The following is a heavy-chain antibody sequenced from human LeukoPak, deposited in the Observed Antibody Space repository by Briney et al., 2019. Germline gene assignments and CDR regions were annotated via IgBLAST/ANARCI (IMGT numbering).Heavy chain of an antibody. CDR3: ARGRRDTAMIIYYYYYYMDV. CDR2: INHSGST. V-gene: IGHV4-34*01. J-gene: IGHJ6*03. Sequence: SETLSLTCAVYGGSFSGYYWSWIRQPPGKGLEWIGEINHSGSTNYNPSLKSRVTISVDTSKNQFTLKLSSVTAADTAVYYCARGRRDTAMIIYYYYYYMDVWGKGTTVTISS. D-gene: IGHD5-18*01. CDR1: GGSFSGYY.